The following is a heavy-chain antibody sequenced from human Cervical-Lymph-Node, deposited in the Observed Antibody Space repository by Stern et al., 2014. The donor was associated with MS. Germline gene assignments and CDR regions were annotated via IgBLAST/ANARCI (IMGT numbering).Heavy chain of an antibody. CDR2: IIVLFGPE. V-gene: IGHV1-69*01. D-gene: IGHD2-21*01. Sequence: VQLVESGAEVKKPGSSVKVSCKASGDTFSTFSIARVRQAPGQGLEWVGGIIVLFGPENYAQKFQGRVTFTADVSTSTVYMEMRSLRSDDAAVYYCTRHQEGIAAYWGQGTLVTVSS. CDR3: TRHQEGIAAY. CDR1: GDTFSTFS. J-gene: IGHJ4*02.